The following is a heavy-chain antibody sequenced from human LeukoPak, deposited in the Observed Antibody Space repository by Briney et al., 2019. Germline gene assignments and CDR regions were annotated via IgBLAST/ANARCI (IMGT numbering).Heavy chain of an antibody. D-gene: IGHD5-18*01. V-gene: IGHV3-30*18. CDR2: ISYDGGNK. J-gene: IGHJ4*02. CDR3: AKAVTAMVADY. Sequence: PGRSLRLSCAGSGFTFSNYGMHWVRQAPGKGLEWMAVISYDGGNKNYADSVKGRFTISRDNSKNTLYLQMNSLRAEDTAEYYCAKAVTAMVADYWGQGTLVTVSS. CDR1: GFTFSNYG.